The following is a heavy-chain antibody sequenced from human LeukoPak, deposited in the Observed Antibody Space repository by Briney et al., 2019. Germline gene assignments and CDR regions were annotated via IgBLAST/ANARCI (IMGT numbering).Heavy chain of an antibody. CDR2: IYPSGTT. D-gene: IGHD2-15*01. CDR1: GGSLSSYC. J-gene: IGHJ4*02. V-gene: IGHV4-4*07. CDR3: AREEFCNGGGCSFDS. Sequence: SETLSLTCSVSGGSLSSYCWSWIRQSAGKGLEWIGRIYPSGTTNYNPSLKSRVTVSLDTSKNHFSLNLSSVTAADTAMYYCAREEFCNGGGCSFDSWGQGALVTVSS.